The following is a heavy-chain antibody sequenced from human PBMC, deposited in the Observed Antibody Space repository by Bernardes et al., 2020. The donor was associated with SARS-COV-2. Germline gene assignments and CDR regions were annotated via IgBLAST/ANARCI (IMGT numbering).Heavy chain of an antibody. CDR3: AADSGRGHSGNWLFDY. J-gene: IGHJ4*02. Sequence: SVKVSCKASGFTFISSAVQWVRQARGQRLEWIGWMVVGTGHTNYAQKFQDRVIISRDMSSRTAYLELSILKSEDTAVYYCAADSGRGHSGNWLFDYWGQGTLVTVSS. CDR1: GFTFISSA. V-gene: IGHV1-58*01. D-gene: IGHD6-13*01. CDR2: MVVGTGHT.